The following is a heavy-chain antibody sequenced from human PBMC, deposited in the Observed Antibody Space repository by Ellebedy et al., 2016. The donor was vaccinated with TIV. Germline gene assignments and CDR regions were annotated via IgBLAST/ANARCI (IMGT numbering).Heavy chain of an antibody. Sequence: GESLKISCAASGFTFSSYWMQWVRQAPGKGLVWVSRINTDGSSISYADSVKGRFTISRDNAKNTQYRQMNSLRADDTAIYYCVRGGLPAAGDYWGQGTLVTVSS. CDR3: VRGGLPAAGDY. D-gene: IGHD6-13*01. J-gene: IGHJ4*02. V-gene: IGHV3-74*01. CDR1: GFTFSSYW. CDR2: INTDGSSI.